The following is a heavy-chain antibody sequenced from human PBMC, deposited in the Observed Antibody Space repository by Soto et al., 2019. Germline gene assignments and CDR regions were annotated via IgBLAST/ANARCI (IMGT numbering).Heavy chain of an antibody. CDR3: ARGYFDSGHGYDL. Sequence: GESLKISCKGPGHLFNNHWIGWVRQTPGKGLEWMGLIFTRDSETKTSPSFQGHVSLSVDNSINTVYLQWTSLKTTDTGIYFCARGYFDSGHGYDLWGQGTLVTVPQ. CDR2: IFTRDSET. CDR1: GHLFNNHW. J-gene: IGHJ5*02. D-gene: IGHD3-10*01. V-gene: IGHV5-51*01.